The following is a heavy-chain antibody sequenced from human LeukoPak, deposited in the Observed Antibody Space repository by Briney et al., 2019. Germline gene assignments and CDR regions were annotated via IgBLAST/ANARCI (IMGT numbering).Heavy chain of an antibody. CDR3: AKHPYYYGSGSYLYYYYGMDV. V-gene: IGHV3-23*01. J-gene: IGHJ6*02. D-gene: IGHD3-10*01. Sequence: PGGSLRLSCAASGFTFSSYAMSWVRQAPGKGLEWVSAISGSGGSTYYADSVKGRFTISRDNSKNTLYLQMNSLRAEDTAVHYCAKHPYYYGSGSYLYYYYGMDVWGQGTTVTVSS. CDR2: ISGSGGST. CDR1: GFTFSSYA.